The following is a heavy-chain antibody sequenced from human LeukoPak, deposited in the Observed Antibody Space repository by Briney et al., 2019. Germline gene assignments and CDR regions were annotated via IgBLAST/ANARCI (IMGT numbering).Heavy chain of an antibody. Sequence: GGSLRLSCAASRFIFSSYAMSWVRQAPGKGLEWVSTISGSGDNTYYADSVKGRFTISRDNSKNTLYLQMNSLTAEDTAVYYCAKKLLPSCSGGSCYHDAFDIWGQGTMVTVSS. CDR2: ISGSGDNT. CDR1: RFIFSSYA. J-gene: IGHJ3*02. D-gene: IGHD2-15*01. V-gene: IGHV3-23*01. CDR3: AKKLLPSCSGGSCYHDAFDI.